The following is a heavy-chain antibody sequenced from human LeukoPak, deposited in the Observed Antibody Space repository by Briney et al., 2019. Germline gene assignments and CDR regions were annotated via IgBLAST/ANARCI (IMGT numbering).Heavy chain of an antibody. Sequence: PGGSLRLSCAASGFTFSSYWMSWVRQAPGKGLEWVANIKQDGSEKYYVDSVKGRFTISRDNAKNSLYLQMNSLRAEDTAVYYCAREIYYGSGRSQGRHYYYTDVWGKGTTVTVSS. CDR1: GFTFSSYW. J-gene: IGHJ6*03. D-gene: IGHD3-10*01. CDR2: IKQDGSEK. V-gene: IGHV3-7*01. CDR3: AREIYYGSGRSQGRHYYYTDV.